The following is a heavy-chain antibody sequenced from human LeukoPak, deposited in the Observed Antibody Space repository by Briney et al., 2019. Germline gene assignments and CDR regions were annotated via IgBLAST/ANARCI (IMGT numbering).Heavy chain of an antibody. Sequence: GGSLRLSCAASRFSFSSYGMHWVRQAPGKGLDWVAYIQYDGSNEQYADSVKGRFTISRDNSKNTLYLQMNSLRAEDTAVYYCAKEYYYDSSGYLNSIVNNWFDPWGQGTLVTVSS. D-gene: IGHD3-22*01. CDR2: IQYDGSNE. CDR3: AKEYYYDSSGYLNSIVNNWFDP. J-gene: IGHJ5*02. CDR1: RFSFSSYG. V-gene: IGHV3-30*02.